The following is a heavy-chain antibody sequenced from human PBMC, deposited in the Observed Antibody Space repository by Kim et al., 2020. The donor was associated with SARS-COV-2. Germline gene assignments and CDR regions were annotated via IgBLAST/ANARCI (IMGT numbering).Heavy chain of an antibody. J-gene: IGHJ3*02. V-gene: IGHV3-23*01. D-gene: IGHD3-16*01. CDR3: AKGRNYRTWGAFDI. Sequence: NSVKGRFTSSRDNSKNTLYLQMNSLRAEDTAVYYCAKGRNYRTWGAFDIWGQGTMVTVSS.